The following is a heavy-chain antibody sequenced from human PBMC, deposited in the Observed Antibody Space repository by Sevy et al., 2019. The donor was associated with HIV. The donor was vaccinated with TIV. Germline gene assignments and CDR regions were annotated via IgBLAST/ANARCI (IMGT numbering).Heavy chain of an antibody. V-gene: IGHV3-53*01. CDR3: ARDLVRPGIAVAGSDY. D-gene: IGHD6-13*01. CDR1: GFTVSSNY. Sequence: GGSLRLSCAASGFTVSSNYMSWVRQAPGKGLEWVSVIYSGGSTYYADSLKDRFTISRDNSKNTLYLQMNSLRAEDTAVYYCARDLVRPGIAVAGSDYWGQGTLVTVSS. J-gene: IGHJ4*02. CDR2: IYSGGST.